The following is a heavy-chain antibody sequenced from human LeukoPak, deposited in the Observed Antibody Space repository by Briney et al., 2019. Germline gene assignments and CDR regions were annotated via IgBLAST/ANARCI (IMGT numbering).Heavy chain of an antibody. J-gene: IGHJ4*02. D-gene: IGHD6-13*01. CDR3: AMHTVIASSWSLDY. Sequence: SETLSLTCVVSGGSITNNHYYWGWIRQPPGKGLEWIGSIHYSGNTHYNASLKSRVTISVDTSKNQLSLKLTSVTAADTAVYYCAMHTVIASSWSLDYWGQGTLVTVSS. CDR1: GGSITNNHYY. V-gene: IGHV4-39*01. CDR2: IHYSGNT.